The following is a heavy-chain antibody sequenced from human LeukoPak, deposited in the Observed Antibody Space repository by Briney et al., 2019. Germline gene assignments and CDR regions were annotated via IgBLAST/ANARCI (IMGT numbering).Heavy chain of an antibody. CDR1: GFTVSSNS. V-gene: IGHV3-53*01. CDR2: IYSDNT. J-gene: IGHJ6*03. D-gene: IGHD3-10*01. CDR3: RVWFGELLFYYMDV. Sequence: GGSLRLSCTVSGFTVSSNSMSWVRQAPGKGLEWVSFIYSDNTHYSDSVKGRFTISRDNSKNTLYLQMNSLRAEDTAVYYCRVWFGELLFYYMDVWGKGTTVTVSS.